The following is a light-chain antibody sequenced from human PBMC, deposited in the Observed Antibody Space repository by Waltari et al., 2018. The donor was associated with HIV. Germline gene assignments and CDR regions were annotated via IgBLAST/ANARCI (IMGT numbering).Light chain of an antibody. CDR2: YVT. Sequence: SALTQPSSASSPPRPSITFSCTTTSTDVGSYYLVSCYQHHPGKAPQLIIHYVTRRPSGGSSRFFGSKSGNTAAPTIAGLQAEDEALDFCCAFSGGRLSWLFGGGTRVTVL. CDR3: CAFSGGRLSWL. CDR1: STDVGSYYL. J-gene: IGLJ2*01. V-gene: IGLV2-23*02.